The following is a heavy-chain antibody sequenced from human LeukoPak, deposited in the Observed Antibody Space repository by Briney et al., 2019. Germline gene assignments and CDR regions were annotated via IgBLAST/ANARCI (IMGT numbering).Heavy chain of an antibody. J-gene: IGHJ6*03. V-gene: IGHV1-69*13. Sequence: SVKVSCKGSGGTFSSYAISWVRQAPGQGLEWMGGIIPIFGTANYAQKFQGRVTITADESTSTAYMELSSLRSEDTAVYYCARATLYDFWSGYSYYYYMDVWGKGTTITVSS. CDR2: IIPIFGTA. CDR1: GGTFSSYA. D-gene: IGHD3-3*01. CDR3: ARATLYDFWSGYSYYYYMDV.